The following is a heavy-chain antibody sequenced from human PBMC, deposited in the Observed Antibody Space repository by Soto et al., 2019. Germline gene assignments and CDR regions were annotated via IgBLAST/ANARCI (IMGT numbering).Heavy chain of an antibody. Sequence: SETLSLTCAVYGGSFSDYYWTWIRQPPGKGLEWIGEMNHSGDTNYNPSLWSRIIISVDTSKNQFSLELSSVTAADTATYFCAKRQRYAHNPIDAFDVWGQGTMVTVS. V-gene: IGHV4-34*01. CDR2: MNHSGDT. CDR3: AKRQRYAHNPIDAFDV. CDR1: GGSFSDYY. J-gene: IGHJ3*01. D-gene: IGHD3-16*01.